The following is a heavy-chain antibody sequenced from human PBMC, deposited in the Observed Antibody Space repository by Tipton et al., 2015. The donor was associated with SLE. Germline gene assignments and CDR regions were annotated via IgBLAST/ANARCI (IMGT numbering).Heavy chain of an antibody. J-gene: IGHJ6*02. Sequence: QSGPEVKKPGSSVKVSCKVSGGTFSNYAIYWVRQAPGQGLEWMGGIIPIFGTSNSAQRFQGRITITADESTSTAYMELSSLRSGDSAVYYCARMMRTGLYGTDVWGQGTTVTVSS. V-gene: IGHV1-69*01. D-gene: IGHD3-10*01. CDR3: ARMMRTGLYGTDV. CDR2: IIPIFGTS. CDR1: GGTFSNYA.